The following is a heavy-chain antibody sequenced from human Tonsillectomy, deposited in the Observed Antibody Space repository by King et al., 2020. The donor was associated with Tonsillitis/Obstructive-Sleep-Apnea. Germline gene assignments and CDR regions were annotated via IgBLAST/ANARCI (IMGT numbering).Heavy chain of an antibody. J-gene: IGHJ4*02. CDR3: AREYFYHSSGYSDY. Sequence: VQLQQWGAGLLKPSETLSLTCAVYGWSFSGYFWSWIRQPPGKGLEWIGETNYSGSTNYNPSLKSRVTISLDTPKNQFSLKLISVTAADTAVYYCAREYFYHSSGYSDYWGQGTLVTVSS. V-gene: IGHV4-34*01. CDR2: TNYSGST. D-gene: IGHD3-22*01. CDR1: GWSFSGYF.